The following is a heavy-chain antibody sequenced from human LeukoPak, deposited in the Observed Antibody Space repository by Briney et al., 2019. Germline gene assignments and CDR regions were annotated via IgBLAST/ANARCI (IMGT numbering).Heavy chain of an antibody. V-gene: IGHV4-4*07. CDR3: ARVLAAAMDY. J-gene: IGHJ4*02. D-gene: IGHD6-13*01. CDR1: GGPISSYY. Sequence: SETLSLTCTVSGGPISSYYWSWLRQPAGKGLEWIGRIYTSGSTNYNPSLKSPVTMSIYTSKNQFSLKLSYVTAADTAGYNCARVLAAAMDYWGQGTLVTVSS. CDR2: IYTSGST.